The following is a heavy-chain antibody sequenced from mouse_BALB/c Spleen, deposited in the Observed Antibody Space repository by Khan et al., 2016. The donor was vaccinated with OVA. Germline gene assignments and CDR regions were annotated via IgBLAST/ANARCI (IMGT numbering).Heavy chain of an antibody. Sequence: EVELVESGGVLLEPGGSLKLSCAASGFTFSSFVMSWVRPTPEKRLEWVATIRSAATYTYYPDSVKGRFTISRDNAKNTLYLQMNSLRSDDTAIYYCANGNYGWFAYWGQGTLVTVST. CDR2: IRSAATYT. CDR3: ANGNYGWFAY. D-gene: IGHD2-1*01. J-gene: IGHJ3*01. CDR1: GFTFSSFV. V-gene: IGHV5-9-1*01.